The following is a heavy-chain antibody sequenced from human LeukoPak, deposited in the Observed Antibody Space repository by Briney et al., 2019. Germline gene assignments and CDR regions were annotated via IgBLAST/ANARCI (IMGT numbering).Heavy chain of an antibody. CDR2: IYPGDSDT. V-gene: IGHV5-51*01. Sequence: GESLKISCKGSGYSFTSYWIGWVRQMPGKGLEWMGIIYPGDSDTRYSPSFQGQVTISADKSISTAYLQWSSLKASDTAMYYCARHFERGRYYGSGSYLGYWGQGTLVTVSS. CDR1: GYSFTSYW. CDR3: ARHFERGRYYGSGSYLGY. J-gene: IGHJ4*02. D-gene: IGHD3-10*01.